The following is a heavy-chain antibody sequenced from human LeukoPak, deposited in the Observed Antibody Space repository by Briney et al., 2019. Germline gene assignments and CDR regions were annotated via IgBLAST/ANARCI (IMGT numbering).Heavy chain of an antibody. V-gene: IGHV3-74*01. J-gene: IGHJ4*02. CDR2: INTDGRST. CDR3: ARGFLGSCSGGSCYSGY. CDR1: GFTFSSYW. Sequence: GGSLRLSCAASGFTFSSYWMHWVRQAPGKGLVWASRINTDGRSTSYADSVKGRFTISRDNAKNTLYLQMNSLRVEDTAVYYCARGFLGSCSGGSCYSGYWGQGTLVAVSS. D-gene: IGHD2-15*01.